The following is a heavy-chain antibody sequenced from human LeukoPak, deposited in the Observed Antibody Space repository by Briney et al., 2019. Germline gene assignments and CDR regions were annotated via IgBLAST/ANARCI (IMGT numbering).Heavy chain of an antibody. CDR2: IIPIFGTA. CDR3: ARARPGYSSSEEYFQH. D-gene: IGHD6-13*01. CDR1: GGTFSSYA. Sequence: SVKVSCKASGGTFSSYAISWVRQAPGQGLEWMGGIIPIFGTANYAQKFQGRVTITADESTSTAYVELSSLRSEDTAVYYCARARPGYSSSEEYFQHWGQGTLVTVSS. J-gene: IGHJ1*01. V-gene: IGHV1-69*13.